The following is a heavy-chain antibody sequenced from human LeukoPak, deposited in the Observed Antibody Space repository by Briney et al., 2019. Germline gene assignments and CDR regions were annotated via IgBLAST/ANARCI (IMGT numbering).Heavy chain of an antibody. J-gene: IGHJ4*02. CDR3: ARGGCYYDFWSGYYRAYYFDY. D-gene: IGHD3-3*01. V-gene: IGHV3-7*01. CDR2: IKQDGSEK. Sequence: GGSLRLSCAASGFTFSSYWMSWVRQAPGKGLEWVANIKQDGSEKYYVDSVKGRFTISRDNAKNSLYLQMNSLRAEDTAVYYCARGGCYYDFWSGYYRAYYFDYWGQGTLVTVSS. CDR1: GFTFSSYW.